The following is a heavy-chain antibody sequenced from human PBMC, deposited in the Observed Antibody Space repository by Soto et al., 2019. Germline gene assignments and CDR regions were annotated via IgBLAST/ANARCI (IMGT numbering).Heavy chain of an antibody. J-gene: IGHJ6*02. Sequence: EVQLVESGGGLVQPGGSLRLSCAASGFTFSSYSMNWVRQAPGKGLEWVSYISSSSSTIYYADSVKGRFTISRDNAKNSLYLQMNSLRDEDTAVYYCARGPWDYYDSSGYPPVDYYYYYGMDVWGQGTTVTVSS. CDR1: GFTFSSYS. D-gene: IGHD3-22*01. V-gene: IGHV3-48*02. CDR2: ISSSSSTI. CDR3: ARGPWDYYDSSGYPPVDYYYYYGMDV.